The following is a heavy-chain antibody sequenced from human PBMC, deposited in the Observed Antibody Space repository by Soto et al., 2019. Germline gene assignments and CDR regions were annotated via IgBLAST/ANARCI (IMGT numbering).Heavy chain of an antibody. CDR2: ISYDGSNK. J-gene: IGHJ6*02. CDR1: GFTFSSYG. Sequence: QVQLVESGGGVVQPGRSLRLSCAASGFTFSSYGMHWVRQAPGKGLEWVAVISYDGSNKYYADSVKGRFTISRDNSKNTLDLQMNMMSAEDTAVYYCAKGPAMVFVLAAMNYYYGMDVWGQGTTVTVSS. D-gene: IGHD2-15*01. V-gene: IGHV3-30*18. CDR3: AKGPAMVFVLAAMNYYYGMDV.